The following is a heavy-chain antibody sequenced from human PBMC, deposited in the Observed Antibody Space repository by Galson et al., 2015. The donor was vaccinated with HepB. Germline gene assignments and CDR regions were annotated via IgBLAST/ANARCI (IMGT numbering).Heavy chain of an antibody. J-gene: IGHJ6*04. Sequence: SLRLSCAASGFTFSSYWMHWVRQAPGKGLVWVSRINIDGSITSYVDSVKGRFTISRDNAKNTLYLQMNSLRAEDTAVYYCARVGEWRQQLVYYYGMDVWGEGTTVTVSS. D-gene: IGHD6-13*01. CDR3: ARVGEWRQQLVYYYGMDV. V-gene: IGHV3-74*01. CDR2: INIDGSIT. CDR1: GFTFSSYW.